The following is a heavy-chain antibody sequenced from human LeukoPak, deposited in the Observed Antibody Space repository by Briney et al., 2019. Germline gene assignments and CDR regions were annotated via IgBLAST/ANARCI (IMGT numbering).Heavy chain of an antibody. J-gene: IGHJ2*01. CDR1: GGSISSSSYY. CDR3: ARGGWEQWLVGRYFDL. Sequence: PSETLSLTCTVSGGSISSSSYYWSWIRQPPGKGLEWIGYIYYSGSTNYNPSLKSRVTISVDTSKNQFSLKLSSVTAADTAVYYCARGGWEQWLVGRYFDLWGRGTLVTVSS. D-gene: IGHD6-19*01. CDR2: IYYSGST. V-gene: IGHV4-61*01.